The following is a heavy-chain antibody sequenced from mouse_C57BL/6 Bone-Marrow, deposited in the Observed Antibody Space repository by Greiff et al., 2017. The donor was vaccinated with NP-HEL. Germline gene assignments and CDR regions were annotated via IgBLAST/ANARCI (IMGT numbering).Heavy chain of an antibody. CDR2: INPSSGYT. Sequence: VQLQQSGAELARPGASVKMSCKASGYTFTSYTMHWVKQRPGQGLEWIGYINPSSGYTKYNQKFKDKATLTADKSSSTAYMQLSSLTSEDSAVYYCARGAYSLYWYFDVWGTGTTVTVSS. D-gene: IGHD2-10*01. CDR3: ARGAYSLYWYFDV. CDR1: GYTFTSYT. J-gene: IGHJ1*03. V-gene: IGHV1-4*01.